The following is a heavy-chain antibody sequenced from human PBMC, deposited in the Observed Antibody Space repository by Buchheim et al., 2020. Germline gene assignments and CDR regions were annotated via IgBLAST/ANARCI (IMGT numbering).Heavy chain of an antibody. Sequence: QVYLVESGGGVVQPGRSLRLSCAASGFSFKNYAVHWVRQVPGKGLEWVAVMSYDGNKKYYGDSVKGRFTVSRDSSKNTLFLHMNSLRREDTAVYYCARDGETNIAALHFDYWGQGTL. D-gene: IGHD6-6*01. V-gene: IGHV3-30*04. J-gene: IGHJ4*02. CDR1: GFSFKNYA. CDR2: MSYDGNKK. CDR3: ARDGETNIAALHFDY.